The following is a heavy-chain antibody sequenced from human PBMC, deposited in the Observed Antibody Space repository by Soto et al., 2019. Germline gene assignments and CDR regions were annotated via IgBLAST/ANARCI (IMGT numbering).Heavy chain of an antibody. CDR3: ARDLSSCSSARCYSFYYGVDV. CDR1: GFNFSRFW. Sequence: PEGSLRLSCTASGFNFSRFWTHWVRQVPGRGLVWVSHINSDGSRTSYADSVKGRFTISRDNAKNTLYLQMNSLRAEDTAVYYCARDLSSCSSARCYSFYYGVDVWGQGTTVTVSS. D-gene: IGHD2-2*01. V-gene: IGHV3-74*01. CDR2: INSDGSRT. J-gene: IGHJ6*02.